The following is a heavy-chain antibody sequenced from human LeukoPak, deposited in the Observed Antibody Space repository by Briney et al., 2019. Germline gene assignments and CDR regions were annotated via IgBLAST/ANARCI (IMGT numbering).Heavy chain of an antibody. CDR2: IYYSGST. V-gene: IGHV4-59*08. CDR1: GGSISSYY. CDR3: ARVSCSSTSCYRYGMDV. J-gene: IGHJ6*02. Sequence: PSETLSLTCTVSGGSISSYYWSWIRQPPGKGLEWIGYIYYSGSTNYNPSLKSRVTISVDTSKNQFSLKLSSVTAADTAVYYCARVSCSSTSCYRYGMDVWGQGTTVTVSS. D-gene: IGHD2-2*01.